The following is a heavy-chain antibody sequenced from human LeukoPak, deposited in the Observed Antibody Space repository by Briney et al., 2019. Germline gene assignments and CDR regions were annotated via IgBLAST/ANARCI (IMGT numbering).Heavy chain of an antibody. CDR1: GFTFSSYW. D-gene: IGHD3-22*01. Sequence: GGSLRLSCAASGFTFSSYWMHWVRQAPGKGLVWVSRINSDGSRTSYADSVKGRFTISRDNAKNTLYLQMNSLRAEDTAVYYCARATLYYYDSSGYIDYWGQGTLVTVSS. V-gene: IGHV3-74*01. CDR3: ARATLYYYDSSGYIDY. CDR2: INSDGSRT. J-gene: IGHJ4*02.